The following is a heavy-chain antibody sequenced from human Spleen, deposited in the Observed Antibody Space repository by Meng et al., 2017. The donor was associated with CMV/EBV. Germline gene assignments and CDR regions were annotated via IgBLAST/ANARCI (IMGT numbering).Heavy chain of an antibody. CDR1: GFTFSSYA. CDR3: AKDQGDSSGYQDY. V-gene: IGHV3-23*01. CDR2: ISGSGGST. J-gene: IGHJ4*02. D-gene: IGHD3-22*01. Sequence: AASGFTFSSYAMSWVRQALGKGLEWVSAISGSGGSTYYADSVKGRFTISRDNSKNTLYLQMNSLRAEDTAVYYCAKDQGDSSGYQDYWGQGTLVTVSS.